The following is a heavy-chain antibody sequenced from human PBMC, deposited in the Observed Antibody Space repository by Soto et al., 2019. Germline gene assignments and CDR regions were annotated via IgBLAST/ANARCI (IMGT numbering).Heavy chain of an antibody. Sequence: SETLSLTCTVSGGSISSYYWSWIRQPPGKVLEWIGYIYYSGSTNYNPSLKSRVTISVDTSKNQFSLKLSSVTAADTAVYYCARDTVAGLLYRWDRFDPSGQGTLVTVS. J-gene: IGHJ5*02. CDR3: ARDTVAGLLYRWDRFDP. CDR1: GGSISSYY. D-gene: IGHD6-19*01. V-gene: IGHV4-59*01. CDR2: IYYSGST.